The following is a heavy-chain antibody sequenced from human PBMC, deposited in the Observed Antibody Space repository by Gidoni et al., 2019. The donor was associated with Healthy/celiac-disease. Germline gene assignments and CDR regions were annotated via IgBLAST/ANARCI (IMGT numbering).Heavy chain of an antibody. J-gene: IGHJ4*02. CDR1: GGSFSGYY. Sequence: QVQLQQWGAGLLKPSETLSLTCAVYGGSFSGYYWSWLRQPPGKGLEWIGELNHSGSTNYNPSLKSRVTISVDTSKNPFSLKLSSVTASDTAVYYFASLHSGSYHGYSDYWGQGTLVTVSS. CDR2: LNHSGST. V-gene: IGHV4-34*01. D-gene: IGHD1-26*01. CDR3: ASLHSGSYHGYSDY.